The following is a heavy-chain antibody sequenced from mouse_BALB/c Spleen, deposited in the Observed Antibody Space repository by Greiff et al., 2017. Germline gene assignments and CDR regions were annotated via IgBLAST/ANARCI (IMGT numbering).Heavy chain of an antibody. J-gene: IGHJ2*01. CDR2: INPSTGYT. CDR1: GYTFTSYW. D-gene: IGHD1-1*02. CDR3: ARDGVHYFDY. Sequence: VQLQQSGAELAKPGASVKMSCKASGYTFTSYWMHWVKQRPGQGLEWIGYINPSTGYTEYNQKFKDKATLTADKSSSTAYMQLSSLTSEDSAVYYYARDGVHYFDYWGQGTTLTVSS. V-gene: IGHV1-7*01.